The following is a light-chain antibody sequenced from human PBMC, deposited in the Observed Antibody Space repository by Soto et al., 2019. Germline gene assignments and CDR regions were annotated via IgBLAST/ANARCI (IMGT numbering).Light chain of an antibody. J-gene: IGKJ3*01. CDR1: QSVSNNY. Sequence: EVVLTQSPGTLSLSPGDRATLSCRASQSVSNNYFAWYEQKPGQAPRLLIFGSSDRATGIPDRFSGSGSGTDFTLTISRLEPEDFATYYCQQGGTFGPGTKVDI. CDR2: GSS. CDR3: QQGGT. V-gene: IGKV3-20*01.